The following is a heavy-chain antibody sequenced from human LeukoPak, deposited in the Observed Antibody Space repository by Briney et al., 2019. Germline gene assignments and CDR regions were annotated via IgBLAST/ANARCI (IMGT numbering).Heavy chain of an antibody. D-gene: IGHD6-13*01. CDR1: GYTFTGYY. J-gene: IGHJ5*02. V-gene: IGHV1-2*02. Sequence: GASVKVSCKASGYTFTGYYMHWVRQAPGQGLEWMGWINPNSGGTNYAQKFQGRVTMTRDTSISTAYVELSRLRSDDTAVYYCARDGRRIAAAGALRSHWFDPWGQGTLVTVSS. CDR3: ARDGRRIAAAGALRSHWFDP. CDR2: INPNSGGT.